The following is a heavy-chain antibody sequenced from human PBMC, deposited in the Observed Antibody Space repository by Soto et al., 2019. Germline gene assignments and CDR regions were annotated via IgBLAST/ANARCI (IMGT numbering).Heavy chain of an antibody. Sequence: GGSLRLSCAASGFTFSSYAMSWVRQAPGKGLEWVSTISGSDGRTYSTDSVKGRFTISRDNSRNTAYLQMNSLRVEDTAIYYCAKGVSQYTPLALFDYWGRGTLVTVSS. CDR1: GFTFSSYA. CDR3: AKGVSQYTPLALFDY. V-gene: IGHV3-23*01. CDR2: ISGSDGRT. D-gene: IGHD5-18*01. J-gene: IGHJ4*02.